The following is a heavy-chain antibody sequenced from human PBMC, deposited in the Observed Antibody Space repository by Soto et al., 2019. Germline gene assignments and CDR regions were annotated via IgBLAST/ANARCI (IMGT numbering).Heavy chain of an antibody. V-gene: IGHV4-34*01. CDR3: AGKYSSGWYYWFDP. D-gene: IGHD6-19*01. Sequence: SETLSLTCAVYGGSFSGYYWSWIRQPPGKGLEWIGEINHSGSTNYDPSLKSRVTISVDTSKNQFSLKLSSVTAADTAVYYCAGKYSSGWYYWFDPWGQGTLVTVSS. J-gene: IGHJ5*02. CDR1: GGSFSGYY. CDR2: INHSGST.